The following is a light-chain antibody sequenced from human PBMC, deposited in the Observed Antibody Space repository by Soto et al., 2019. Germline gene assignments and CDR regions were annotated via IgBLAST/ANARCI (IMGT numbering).Light chain of an antibody. V-gene: IGKV3-15*01. Sequence: EVVLTQSPATLSVSPGERATLSCRASQSVRSTLAWYQEKPGQAPRLLIYGASTRATGIPARFSGSGSGTEFTLTISSLQSEDFAVYYCQQYDDWPITFGQGTRLVIK. CDR1: QSVRST. CDR3: QQYDDWPIT. J-gene: IGKJ5*01. CDR2: GAS.